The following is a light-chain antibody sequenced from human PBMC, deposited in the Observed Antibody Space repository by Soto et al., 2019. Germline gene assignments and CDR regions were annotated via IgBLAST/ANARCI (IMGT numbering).Light chain of an antibody. CDR1: SSDIGSHNF. J-gene: IGLJ3*02. CDR3: SSYGSSTPVV. Sequence: QSVLTQPASVSGSPGQSITISCTGISSDIGSHNFVSWYQQHPGKAPKLIISDVSNRPSGVSNRFFGFKSDNTAFLTLSGLQADDEADYYCSSYGSSTPVVFGGGTKLTVL. CDR2: DVS. V-gene: IGLV2-14*03.